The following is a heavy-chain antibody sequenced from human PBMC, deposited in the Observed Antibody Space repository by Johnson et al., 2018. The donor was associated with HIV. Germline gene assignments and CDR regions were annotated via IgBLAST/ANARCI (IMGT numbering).Heavy chain of an antibody. CDR3: AKAGGYSSSWFGSAFDI. CDR2: VNWNGDNT. CDR1: GFTFDDYG. D-gene: IGHD6-13*01. Sequence: VQLVESGGGLVQPGRSLRLSCAASGFTFDDYGMNWVRQAPGKGLEWVSGVNWNGDNTGYADSVKGRFPISSDNAKNSLYLQMNSLRAEDTAVYFCAKAGGYSSSWFGSAFDIWGQGTGVTVSS. J-gene: IGHJ3*02. V-gene: IGHV3-20*04.